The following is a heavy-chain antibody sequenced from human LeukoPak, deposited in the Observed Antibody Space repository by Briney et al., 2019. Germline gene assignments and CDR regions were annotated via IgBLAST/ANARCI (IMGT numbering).Heavy chain of an antibody. CDR2: ISYDGSNK. D-gene: IGHD3-22*01. Sequence: PGGSLRLSCAASGFTFSSYWMSWVRQAPGKGLEWVAVISYDGSNKYYADSVKGRFTISRDNSKNTLYLQMNSLRAEDTAVYYCAKDGLHHSNGPGWGMDVWGQGTTVTVSS. V-gene: IGHV3-30*18. CDR1: GFTFSSYW. J-gene: IGHJ6*02. CDR3: AKDGLHHSNGPGWGMDV.